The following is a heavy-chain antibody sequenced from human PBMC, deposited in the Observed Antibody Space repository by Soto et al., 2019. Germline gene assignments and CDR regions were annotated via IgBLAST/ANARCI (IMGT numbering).Heavy chain of an antibody. J-gene: IGHJ4*02. CDR2: INHSGST. CDR1: GGSFSGYY. CDR3: ARGGDGSIYN. D-gene: IGHD4-4*01. Sequence: QVQLQQGGAGLLKPSETLSLTCAVYGGSFSGYYWSWIRQPPGKGLEWIGEINHSGSTNYNPSLKSRVTRSVDTSKTHFSLKLSSVPAADTAVYYCARGGDGSIYNWGQGTLVTFSA. V-gene: IGHV4-34*01.